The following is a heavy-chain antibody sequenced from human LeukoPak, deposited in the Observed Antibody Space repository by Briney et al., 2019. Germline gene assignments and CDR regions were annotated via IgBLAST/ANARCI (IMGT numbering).Heavy chain of an antibody. J-gene: IGHJ5*02. V-gene: IGHV1-8*01. D-gene: IGHD3-10*01. Sequence: GASVKVSCKASGYTFTSCDINWVRQATGQGLVWMGWMNPNSGNTGYAQEFQGRVTMTRDTSISTAYMELSSLTSEDTAVYYCARRKPTSGAQYWFDPWGQGTLVTVSS. CDR1: GYTFTSCD. CDR3: ARRKPTSGAQYWFDP. CDR2: MNPNSGNT.